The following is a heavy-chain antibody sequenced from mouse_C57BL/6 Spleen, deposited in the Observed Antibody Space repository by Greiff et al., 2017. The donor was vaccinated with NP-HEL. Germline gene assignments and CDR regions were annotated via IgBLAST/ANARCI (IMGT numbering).Heavy chain of an antibody. J-gene: IGHJ3*01. CDR1: GYTFTSYW. Sequence: QVQLQQPGAELVKPGAPVKMSCKASGYTFTSYWITWVKQRPGQGLAWIGDIYPGSGSTTYNEKFKRKATLTVDTSSSTAYMQLSSLTSEDSAVYYCARSDYYGSSYGAYWGQGTLVTVSA. CDR3: ARSDYYGSSYGAY. D-gene: IGHD1-1*01. V-gene: IGHV1-55*01. CDR2: IYPGSGST.